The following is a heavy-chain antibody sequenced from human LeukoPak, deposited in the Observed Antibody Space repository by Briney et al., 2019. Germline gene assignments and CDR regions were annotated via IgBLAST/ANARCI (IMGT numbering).Heavy chain of an antibody. J-gene: IGHJ4*02. CDR1: GGSISGTNW. V-gene: IGHV4/OR15-8*02. CDR3: SRESGPFCPFGY. CDR2: ISLAGQT. D-gene: IGHD1-26*01. Sequence: SETLSLTCGVSGGSISGTNWWSWVRPPPGQGLEWIGEISLAGQTNFNPSLNGRVTMSLDKSSNQLSLHLTSVTAADTATYFCSRESGPFCPFGYWGQGTLVIVSS.